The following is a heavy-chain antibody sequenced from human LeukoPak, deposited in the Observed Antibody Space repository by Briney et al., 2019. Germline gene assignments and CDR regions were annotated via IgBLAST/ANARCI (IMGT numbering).Heavy chain of an antibody. Sequence: PSETLSLTCTVSGGSLSSYYWSWIRQPPGKGLEWVGYIYYSGSTNYNPSLKSRVTISVDTSKNQFSLKLSSVTAADTAVYYCAREPSLAVAGGGQGDPWGQGTLVTVSS. D-gene: IGHD6-19*01. CDR1: GGSLSSYY. V-gene: IGHV4-59*12. J-gene: IGHJ5*02. CDR3: AREPSLAVAGGGQGDP. CDR2: IYYSGST.